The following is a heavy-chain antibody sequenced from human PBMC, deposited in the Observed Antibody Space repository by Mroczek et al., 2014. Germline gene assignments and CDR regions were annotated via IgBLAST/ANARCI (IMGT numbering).Heavy chain of an antibody. V-gene: IGHV4-34*01. Sequence: QVQLQHGAAGLLKPSETLSLTCAVYGGSFSGYYWSWIRQPPGKGLEWIGEINHSGSTNYNPSLKSRVTISVDTSKNQFSLKLSSVTAADTAVYYCARRYYDILTGYPYWGQGTLVTVSS. D-gene: IGHD3-9*01. CDR3: ARRYYDILTGYPY. J-gene: IGHJ4*02. CDR2: INHSGST. CDR1: GGSFSGYY.